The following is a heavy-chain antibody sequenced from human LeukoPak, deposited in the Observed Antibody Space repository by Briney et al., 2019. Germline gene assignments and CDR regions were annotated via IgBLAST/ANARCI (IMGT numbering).Heavy chain of an antibody. Sequence: SETLSLTCAVYGASFSGYYWSWIRQPPGKGLEWIGEINHSGSTNYNPSLKSRVTISVDTSKNQFSLKLSSVTAADTAVYYCARVQDTAMVRGVDYWGQGTLVTVSS. V-gene: IGHV4-34*01. CDR3: ARVQDTAMVRGVDY. CDR2: INHSGST. D-gene: IGHD5-18*01. CDR1: GASFSGYY. J-gene: IGHJ4*02.